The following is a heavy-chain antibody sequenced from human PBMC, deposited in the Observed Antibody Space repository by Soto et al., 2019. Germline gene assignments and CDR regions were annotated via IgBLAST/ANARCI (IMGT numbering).Heavy chain of an antibody. CDR3: ARERTDATGVFGMDV. CDR1: GGSISSGDYY. J-gene: IGHJ6*02. Sequence: QVQLQESGPGLVKPSQTLSLTCTVSGGSISSGDYYWTWIRQHPGKGLEWIGYIYDSRSTYYNPSLKSRRTISVDTSKNQFSLKLSSVSAADTAVYYCARERTDATGVFGMDVWGQGTTVTVSS. D-gene: IGHD2-15*01. V-gene: IGHV4-31*03. CDR2: IYDSRST.